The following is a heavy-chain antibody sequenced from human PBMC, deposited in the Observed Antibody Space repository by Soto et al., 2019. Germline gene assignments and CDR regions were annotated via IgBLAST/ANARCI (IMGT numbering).Heavy chain of an antibody. CDR1: GFTFSSYW. J-gene: IGHJ4*02. V-gene: IGHV3-74*01. CDR3: ARALTYYYDIDY. D-gene: IGHD3-22*01. CDR2: INSDGSRT. Sequence: EVQLVESGGGLVQPGGSLRLSCAASGFTFSSYWMHWVRQAPGKGLVWVSRINSDGSRTTYADSVKGRFAISRDNAKNMLHLQMNILRAEDTAVYSCARALTYYYDIDYWGQGTLVTVSS.